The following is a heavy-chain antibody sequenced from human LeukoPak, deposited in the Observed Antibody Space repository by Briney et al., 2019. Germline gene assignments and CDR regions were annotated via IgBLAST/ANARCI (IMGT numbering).Heavy chain of an antibody. J-gene: IGHJ5*02. CDR1: GFTFSSYS. V-gene: IGHV3-21*01. D-gene: IGHD6-6*01. CDR3: ARGREQLVRALCVGFDP. CDR2: ISSSSSYI. Sequence: GGSLRLSWAASGFTFSSYSMTWVRQAPGKGLAWVSSISSSSSYIYYADSVKGRFTISRDNAKNSLYLQMNSLRAEDTAVYYGARGREQLVRALCVGFDPWGQGTLVTVSS.